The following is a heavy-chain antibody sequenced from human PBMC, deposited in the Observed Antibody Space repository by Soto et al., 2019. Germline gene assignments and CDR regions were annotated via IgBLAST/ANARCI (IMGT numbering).Heavy chain of an antibody. D-gene: IGHD6-19*01. Sequence: PGGSLRLSCAASGFTFSSYSMNWVRQAPGKGLEWVSSISSSSSYIYYADSVKGRFTISRDNAKNSLYLQMNSLRAEDTAVYYCARASVHSSGWPQAFRWGQGTLVTVSS. CDR2: ISSSSSYI. CDR3: ARASVHSSGWPQAFR. CDR1: GFTFSSYS. V-gene: IGHV3-21*01. J-gene: IGHJ4*02.